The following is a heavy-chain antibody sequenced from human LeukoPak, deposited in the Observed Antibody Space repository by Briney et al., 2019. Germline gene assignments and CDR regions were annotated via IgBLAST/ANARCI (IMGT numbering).Heavy chain of an antibody. Sequence: GGSLRLSCAASGFTFSSYDIHWVRQAPGKGLEWVAVIRYDGSNKYYADSVKGRFTVSRDNSKNTLYLQMNSLRAEDTAVYYCARDQARNYFDYWGQGTLVTVSS. CDR2: IRYDGSNK. CDR3: ARDQARNYFDY. V-gene: IGHV3-33*01. CDR1: GFTFSSYD. D-gene: IGHD6-6*01. J-gene: IGHJ4*02.